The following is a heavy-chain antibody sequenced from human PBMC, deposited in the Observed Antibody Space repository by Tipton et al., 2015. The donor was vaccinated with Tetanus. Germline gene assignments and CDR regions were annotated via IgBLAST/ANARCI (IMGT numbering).Heavy chain of an antibody. Sequence: SLRLSCTASGFTFGEYAMSWFRQAPGRGLEWVSSIRSKAYGGTPEYAASVKDRFTISKDDSKNIAYLQMNSLKTEDTAVYYCTRGRRWLQRRSYYFDYWGQGTLVTVSS. CDR1: GFTFGEYA. J-gene: IGHJ4*02. V-gene: IGHV3-49*03. CDR3: TRGRRWLQRRSYYFDY. D-gene: IGHD5-24*01. CDR2: IRSKAYGGTP.